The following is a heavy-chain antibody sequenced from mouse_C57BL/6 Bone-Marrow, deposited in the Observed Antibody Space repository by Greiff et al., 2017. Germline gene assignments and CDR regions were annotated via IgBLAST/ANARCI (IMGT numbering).Heavy chain of an antibody. CDR3: ARRRLAWFAY. D-gene: IGHD2-2*01. CDR1: GFTFSSYG. V-gene: IGHV5-6*01. CDR2: ISSGGSYT. Sequence: EVHLVESGGDLVKPGGSLKLSCAASGFTFSSYGMSWVRQTPDKRLEWVATISSGGSYTYYPDSVKGRFTISSDNAKNTLYLQMRSLKSEDTAMYYCARRRLAWFAYWGQGTLVTVSA. J-gene: IGHJ3*01.